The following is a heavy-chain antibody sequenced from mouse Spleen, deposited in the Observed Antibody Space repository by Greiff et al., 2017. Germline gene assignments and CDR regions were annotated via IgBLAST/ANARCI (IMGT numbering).Heavy chain of an antibody. V-gene: IGHV5-9-3*01. D-gene: IGHD2-12*01. CDR1: GFTFSSYA. CDR3: ARDDSYYFDY. Sequence: EVQRVESGGGLVKLGGSLKLSCAASGFTFSSYAMSWVRQTPEKRLEWVATISSGGGNTYYPDSVKGRFTISRDNAKNTLYLQMSSLKSEDTAMYYCARDDSYYFDYWGQGTTLTVSS. J-gene: IGHJ2*01. CDR2: ISSGGGNT.